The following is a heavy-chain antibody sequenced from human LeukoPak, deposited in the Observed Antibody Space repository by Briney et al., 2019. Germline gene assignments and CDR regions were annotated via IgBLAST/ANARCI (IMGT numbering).Heavy chain of an antibody. V-gene: IGHV5-51*01. CDR1: GDRFNSYW. Sequence: GESLKISCKGSGDRFNSYWIGCVRQMPGKRLECIGIIYRGGCDSRYSPSFEGQVIISVDKSISTAFQQWSSLKGSDDAMYYCVRHRVVQEAITPFDYWGQGTLVTVSS. CDR3: VRHRVVQEAITPFDY. CDR2: IYRGGCDS. D-gene: IGHD3-3*01. J-gene: IGHJ4*02.